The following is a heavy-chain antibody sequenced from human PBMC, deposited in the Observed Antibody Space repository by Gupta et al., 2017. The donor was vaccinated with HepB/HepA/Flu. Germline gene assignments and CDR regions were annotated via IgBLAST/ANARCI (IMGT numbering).Heavy chain of an antibody. CDR1: GGPISSYY. Sequence: QVQLQESGPGLVKPSETLSLTCTVSGGPISSYYWSWIRQPPGKGLEWIGYIYYSGSTNYNPSLKSRVTISVDTSKNQFSLKLSSVTAADTAVYYCARAGSYPRGDWFDPWGQGTLVTVSS. CDR2: IYYSGST. D-gene: IGHD1-26*01. CDR3: ARAGSYPRGDWFDP. J-gene: IGHJ5*02. V-gene: IGHV4-59*01.